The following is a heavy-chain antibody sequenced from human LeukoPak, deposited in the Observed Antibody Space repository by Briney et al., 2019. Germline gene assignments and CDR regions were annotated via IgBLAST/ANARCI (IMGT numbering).Heavy chain of an antibody. J-gene: IGHJ4*02. CDR1: GFTLSSYW. V-gene: IGHV3-74*01. CDR3: ARHGFPYGLDH. CDR2: INTDGTST. D-gene: IGHD3-10*01. Sequence: PGGSLRLSCAASGFTLSSYWMHWVRQAPGKGLVWVSRINTDGTSTTYADSVKGRFTISRDNAKNTLYLQMNSLRAEDTAVHYCARHGFPYGLDHWGQGTLVTVSS.